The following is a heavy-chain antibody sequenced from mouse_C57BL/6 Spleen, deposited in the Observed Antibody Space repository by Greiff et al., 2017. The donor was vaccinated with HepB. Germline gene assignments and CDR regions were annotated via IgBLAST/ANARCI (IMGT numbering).Heavy chain of an antibody. CDR3: ALGDYDDGYAMDY. CDR2: INPSSGYT. CDR1: GYTFTSYW. J-gene: IGHJ4*01. Sequence: VQLQQSGAELAKPGASVKLSCKASGYTFTSYWMHWVKQRPGQGLEWIGYINPSSGYTKYNQKFKDKATLTADKSSSTAYMQLSSLTYEDSAVYYCALGDYDDGYAMDYWGQGTSVTVSS. D-gene: IGHD2-4*01. V-gene: IGHV1-7*01.